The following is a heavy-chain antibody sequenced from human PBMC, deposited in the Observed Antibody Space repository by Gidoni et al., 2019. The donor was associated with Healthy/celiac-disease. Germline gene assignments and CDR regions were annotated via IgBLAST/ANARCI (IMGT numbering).Heavy chain of an antibody. CDR3: ARHQLSGYYLDVFDI. D-gene: IGHD3-22*01. V-gene: IGHV5-51*01. CDR2: INPGDSET. J-gene: IGHJ3*02. Sequence: GLEWMGIINPGDSETRDSPSFQGQVTISADKSISTAYLQWSSLKASDTAMYYCARHQLSGYYLDVFDIWGLGTMVTVSS.